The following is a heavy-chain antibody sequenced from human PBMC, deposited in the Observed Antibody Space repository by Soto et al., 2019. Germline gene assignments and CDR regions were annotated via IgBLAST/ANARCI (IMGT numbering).Heavy chain of an antibody. CDR1: GGTFSSYA. J-gene: IGHJ5*02. V-gene: IGHV1-69*13. Sequence: GASVKVSCKDSGGTFSSYAISWVRQAPGQGLEWMGGIIPIFGTANYAQKFQGRVTITADESTSTAYMELSSLRSEDTAVYYCARVSSYDYGSASCDLCGQGTWCTVSA. CDR2: IIPIFGTA. CDR3: ARVSSYDYGSASCDL. D-gene: IGHD3-10*01.